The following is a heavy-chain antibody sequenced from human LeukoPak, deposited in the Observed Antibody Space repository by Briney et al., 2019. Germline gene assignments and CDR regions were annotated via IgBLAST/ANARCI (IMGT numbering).Heavy chain of an antibody. CDR2: ISAYNGNT. D-gene: IGHD6-6*01. CDR3: ARGIEYSSSDAFDI. V-gene: IGHV1-18*01. CDR1: GYTFTSYG. Sequence: ASVKVSCKASGYTFTSYGISWVRQAPGQGLKWMGWISAYNGNTNYAQKLQGRVTMTRDTSTSTVYMELRSLRSEDTAVYYCARGIEYSSSDAFDIWGQGTMVTVSS. J-gene: IGHJ3*02.